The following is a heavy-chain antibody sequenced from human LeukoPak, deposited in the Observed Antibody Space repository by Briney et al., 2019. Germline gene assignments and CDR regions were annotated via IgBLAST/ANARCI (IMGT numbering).Heavy chain of an antibody. CDR3: ANRGSFAFYL. J-gene: IGHJ3*01. V-gene: IGHV3-23*01. CDR1: GFTFSSYA. Sequence: GGSLRLSCAASGFTFSSYAMSWVRQAPGKGLEWVSAISGSGGRTYYADSVKGRFTISRDNSKNTLYIQINTLRAKDTPVYYCANRGSFAFYLWGQGTMVTVSS. D-gene: IGHD3-10*01. CDR2: ISGSGGRT.